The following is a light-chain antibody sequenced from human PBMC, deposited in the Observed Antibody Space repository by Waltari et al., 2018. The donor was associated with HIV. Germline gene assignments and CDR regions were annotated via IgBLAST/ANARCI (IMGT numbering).Light chain of an antibody. CDR1: NLGTLS. J-gene: IGLJ1*01. Sequence: LTQPGSVSVAPGQTASITCEGNNLGTLSVHWYRQTPGQAPILIIYYDLDRPSGTSERFSGSKAGDTATLSISRVEAGDEGEYFCQVWQKPGRYVFGSGTKVTVL. CDR2: YDL. V-gene: IGLV3-21*01. CDR3: QVWQKPGRYV.